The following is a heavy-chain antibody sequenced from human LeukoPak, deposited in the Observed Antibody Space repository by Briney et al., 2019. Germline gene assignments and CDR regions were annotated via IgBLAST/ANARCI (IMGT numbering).Heavy chain of an antibody. V-gene: IGHV1-2*02. CDR2: INPNNDGT. CDR1: GYTFTGYY. J-gene: IGHJ5*02. Sequence: ASVKVSCKASGYTFTGYYMHWVRQAPGQGLEWMGRINPNNDGTYYAQKFQGRVTMTRDTSISTVYMELSRLTSDDTAVYYCARDAAAGTASWLDPWGQGTLVTVSS. D-gene: IGHD6-13*01. CDR3: ARDAAAGTASWLDP.